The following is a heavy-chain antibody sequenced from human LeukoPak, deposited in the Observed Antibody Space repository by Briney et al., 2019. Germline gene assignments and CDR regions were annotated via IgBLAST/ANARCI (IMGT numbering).Heavy chain of an antibody. V-gene: IGHV3-21*01. CDR1: GFSISRYS. D-gene: IGHD2-2*01. J-gene: IGHJ4*02. CDR3: AGGSSTSSYYFDY. Sequence: GGSLRLSCDTSGFSISRYSMNWVRQAPGKGLEWVSSISSSSYHIYYADSIKGRFTISRDNAKNSLYLQMDSLRAEDTAVYYCAGGSSTSSYYFDYWSQGTLVTVSS. CDR2: ISSSSYHI.